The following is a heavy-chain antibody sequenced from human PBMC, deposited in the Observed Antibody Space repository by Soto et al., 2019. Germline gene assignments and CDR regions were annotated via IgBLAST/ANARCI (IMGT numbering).Heavy chain of an antibody. CDR1: GFMFKNYE. CDR2: ISHSDNIM. J-gene: IGHJ4*02. D-gene: IGHD3-22*01. CDR3: ARDRWDSSDYFDS. V-gene: IGHV3-48*03. Sequence: EVQLVESGGGLVQPGGSLRLSCGASGFMFKNYEMNWVRQAPGKGLEWVSYISHSDNIMYYADSVKGRFTISRDNAKNSLYLHMNSLRVEDTAVYYCARDRWDSSDYFDSWGQGTLVTVSS.